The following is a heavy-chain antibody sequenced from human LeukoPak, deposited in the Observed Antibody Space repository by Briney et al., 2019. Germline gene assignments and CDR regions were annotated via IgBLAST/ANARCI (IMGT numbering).Heavy chain of an antibody. Sequence: PGGSLRLSCAASGFTFSSYSMNWVRQAPGKGLEWVSSISSSSSYIYYADSVKGRFTISRDNAKNSLYLQMNSLRAEDTAMYYCARAGYCSGGSCLNWFDPWGQGTLVTVSS. CDR1: GFTFSSYS. CDR2: ISSSSSYI. J-gene: IGHJ5*02. CDR3: ARAGYCSGGSCLNWFDP. V-gene: IGHV3-21*04. D-gene: IGHD2-15*01.